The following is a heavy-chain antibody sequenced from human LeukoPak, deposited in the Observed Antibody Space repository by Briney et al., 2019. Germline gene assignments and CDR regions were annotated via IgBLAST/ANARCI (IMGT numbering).Heavy chain of an antibody. Sequence: ASVKVSCKASGYTFTGYYKHWVRQAPGQGLEWMGWINPNSGVTDYAQKFQGRVTMTRDTAITTAYMHLTSLRSDDTALYYCARGAQVGATDDYWGQGTLVTVSS. V-gene: IGHV1-2*02. CDR1: GYTFTGYY. CDR3: ARGAQVGATDDY. J-gene: IGHJ4*02. D-gene: IGHD1-26*01. CDR2: INPNSGVT.